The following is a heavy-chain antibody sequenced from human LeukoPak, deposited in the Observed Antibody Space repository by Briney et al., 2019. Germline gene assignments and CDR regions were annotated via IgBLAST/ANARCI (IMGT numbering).Heavy chain of an antibody. Sequence: GESLKISCKGSGYSFTGYWIGWVRQMPGKGLEWMGIIYPGDSDTRYSPSFQGQVTISADKSISTAYLQWSSLKASDTAMYYCARNIHCSSTSCPIDYWGQGTLVTVSS. J-gene: IGHJ4*02. CDR2: IYPGDSDT. V-gene: IGHV5-51*01. CDR3: ARNIHCSSTSCPIDY. CDR1: GYSFTGYW. D-gene: IGHD2-2*01.